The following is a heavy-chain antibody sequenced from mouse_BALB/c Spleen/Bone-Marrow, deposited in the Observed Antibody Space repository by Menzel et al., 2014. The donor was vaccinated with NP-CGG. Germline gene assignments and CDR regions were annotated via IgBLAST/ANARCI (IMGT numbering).Heavy chain of an antibody. D-gene: IGHD2-1*01. CDR2: INSDGGST. V-gene: IGHV5-6-3*01. Sequence: EVKLMESGGGLVQPGGSLKLSCAASGFTFSNYGMSWVRQTPDKRLELVATINSDGGSTYYPDSVKGRFTIYRDTAKNTLYLQMSSLKSEETAMYYCVRGNYGNYVGYFDFWGQGTTLTVSS. CDR3: VRGNYGNYVGYFDF. J-gene: IGHJ2*01. CDR1: GFTFSNYG.